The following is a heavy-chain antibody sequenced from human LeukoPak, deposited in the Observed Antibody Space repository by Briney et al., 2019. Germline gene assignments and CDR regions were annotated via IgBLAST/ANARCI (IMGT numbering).Heavy chain of an antibody. D-gene: IGHD6-19*01. Sequence: GGSLRLSCIAPGFTLSHYPAMHWVRQAPGKGLERVAALSADGNSKFYTASVKGRFTISREISENSVYLEMHSLRPEDAAVYYCARGTYSSGRCDVFDIWGQGTMVTVSS. J-gene: IGHJ3*02. CDR1: GFTLSHYPA. CDR3: ARGTYSSGRCDVFDI. CDR2: LSADGNSK. V-gene: IGHV3-30-3*01.